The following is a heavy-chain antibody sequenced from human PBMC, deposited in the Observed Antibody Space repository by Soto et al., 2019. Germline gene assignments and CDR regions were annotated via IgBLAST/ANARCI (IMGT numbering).Heavy chain of an antibody. J-gene: IGHJ3*02. V-gene: IGHV3-48*03. CDR1: GFTFSSYE. Sequence: GALRLSCAASGFTFSSYEMNWVRQAPGKGLEWVSYISSSGSTIYYADSVKGRFTISRDNAKNSLYLQMNSLRAEDTAVYYCARDLVRCSSTSCYSRGYDAFDIWGQGTMVTV. CDR2: ISSSGSTI. D-gene: IGHD2-2*01. CDR3: ARDLVRCSSTSCYSRGYDAFDI.